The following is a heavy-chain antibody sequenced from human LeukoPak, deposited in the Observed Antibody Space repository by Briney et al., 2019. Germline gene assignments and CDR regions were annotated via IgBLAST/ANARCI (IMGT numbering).Heavy chain of an antibody. J-gene: IGHJ4*02. V-gene: IGHV3-13*01. CDR2: IDTAGDT. CDR1: GFTFSTYD. Sequence: WGSLRLSCTASGFTFSTYDMHWVRQATGKGLEWVSAIDTAGDTYYPGSVKGRFTISRENAKNSLYLQMNSLRAGATAVYYCGRISKYSGYALDFWGQGTLVTVSS. CDR3: GRISKYSGYALDF. D-gene: IGHD5-12*01.